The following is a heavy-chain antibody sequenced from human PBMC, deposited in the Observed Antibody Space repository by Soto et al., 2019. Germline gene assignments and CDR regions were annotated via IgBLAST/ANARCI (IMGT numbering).Heavy chain of an antibody. CDR2: TYYSGNT. CDR3: AREGGESSDGLYYFDS. V-gene: IGHV4-30-4*01. CDR1: GGSTSSDNY. D-gene: IGHD3-16*01. Sequence: NPSETLSLTCTASGGSTSSDNYWSLIRQPPGKGLEWIGHTYYSGNTDYTPSLKSRLTISIDTSKNQFSLKLSTVTAADTAVYFCAREGGESSDGLYYFDSWGQGSLVTVSS. J-gene: IGHJ4*02.